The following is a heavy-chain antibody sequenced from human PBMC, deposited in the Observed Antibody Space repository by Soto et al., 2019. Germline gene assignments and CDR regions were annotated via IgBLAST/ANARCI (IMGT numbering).Heavy chain of an antibody. Sequence: ESLKISCAASGFTFSSYAMSWVRQPPEKGLEWIGYIYFSGVATYNPSLKSRATMSRDTSKNEFSLKLTSVTAADTAIYYCARGDSDLAVSEAAYWGQGTLVTVSS. CDR1: GFTFSSYA. J-gene: IGHJ1*01. CDR3: ARGDSDLAVSEAAY. CDR2: IYFSGVA. D-gene: IGHD2-15*01. V-gene: IGHV4-59*01.